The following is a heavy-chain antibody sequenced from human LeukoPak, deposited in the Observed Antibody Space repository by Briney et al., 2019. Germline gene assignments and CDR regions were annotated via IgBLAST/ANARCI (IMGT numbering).Heavy chain of an antibody. D-gene: IGHD6-13*01. Sequence: GESLKISCKGSGFIFNTYWISWLRQMPGKGLEWMGIVDPTDSDVDYSPSFQGHVTISSDTSTSTVYLQWSSLKASYTAVYYCARRARYHSSFPLDFWGQGTQVIVSS. J-gene: IGHJ4*02. V-gene: IGHV5-10-1*01. CDR2: VDPTDSDV. CDR3: ARRARYHSSFPLDF. CDR1: GFIFNTYW.